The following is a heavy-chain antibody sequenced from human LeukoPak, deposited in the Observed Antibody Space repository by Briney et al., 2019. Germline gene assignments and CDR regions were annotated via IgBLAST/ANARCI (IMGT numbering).Heavy chain of an antibody. D-gene: IGHD3-10*01. CDR3: AKEAALWFGRYVRYYFDY. J-gene: IGHJ4*02. V-gene: IGHV3-23*01. CDR1: GFTFSSYA. CDR2: ISGSGGST. Sequence: PGGSLRLSCAASGFTFSSYAMSWVRQAPGKGLEWVSAISGSGGSTYYADSVKGRFTISRDNSKNTLYLQMNSLGAEDTAVYYCAKEAALWFGRYVRYYFDYWGQGTLVTVSS.